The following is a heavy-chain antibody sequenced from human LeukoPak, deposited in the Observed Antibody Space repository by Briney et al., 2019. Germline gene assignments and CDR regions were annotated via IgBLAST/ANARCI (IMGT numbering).Heavy chain of an antibody. CDR1: GFTFDSYA. CDR2: ISRSGGST. V-gene: IGHV3-23*01. D-gene: IGHD3-10*01. Sequence: GGSLRLSCAASGFTFDSYAMSWVRQAPGEGLEWVSGISRSGGSTYYADSVKGRFTISRDNSKNTLYLQMNSLTAEDTALYYCVRDGIRDIPGVITIRYDYWGQGTLVTVSS. J-gene: IGHJ4*02. CDR3: VRDGIRDIPGVITIRYDY.